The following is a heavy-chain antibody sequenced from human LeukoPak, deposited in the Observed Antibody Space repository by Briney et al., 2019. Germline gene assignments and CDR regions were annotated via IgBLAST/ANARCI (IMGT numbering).Heavy chain of an antibody. CDR2: IKEDGTEE. D-gene: IGHD3-22*01. V-gene: IGHV3-7*01. CDR1: GFTFSNVW. Sequence: PGGSLRLSCGASGFTFSNVWMNWVRQAPGKGLEWVANIKEDGTEEDYLDSVKGRFTISRDNAQNSLYLQMNSLRAEDTAVYYCARVPPVNRDTSAYRPLDYWGQGTLVTVSS. CDR3: ARVPPVNRDTSAYRPLDY. J-gene: IGHJ4*02.